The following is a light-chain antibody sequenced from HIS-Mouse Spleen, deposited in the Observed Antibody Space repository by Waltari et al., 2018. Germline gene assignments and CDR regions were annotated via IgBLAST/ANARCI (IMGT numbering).Light chain of an antibody. J-gene: IGLJ3*02. Sequence: QSALTQPASVSGSPGQSITISCTGTSSDVGSYNLVSWYQQHPGKAPKLLIYEGSKRPSGVSNRFSGSKSGNTAYLTISGLQAEDEADYYCCSYTSSSSWVFGGGTKLTVL. V-gene: IGLV2-14*02. CDR2: EGS. CDR3: CSYTSSSSWV. CDR1: SSDVGSYNL.